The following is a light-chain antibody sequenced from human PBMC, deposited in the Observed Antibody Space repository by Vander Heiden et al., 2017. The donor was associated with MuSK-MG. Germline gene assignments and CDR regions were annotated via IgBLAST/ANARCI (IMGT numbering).Light chain of an antibody. V-gene: IGKV3-20*01. J-gene: IGKJ1*01. CDR2: GAS. Sequence: EIVLTQSQATLSLSPGERATLACRASQSVSSSYLAWYQQKPGQAPRLLIYGASSRATGIPDRFSGSGSGTDFTLTISRLEPEDFAVYYCQQYGSEPPSGTFGQGTKVEIK. CDR3: QQYGSEPPSGT. CDR1: QSVSSSY.